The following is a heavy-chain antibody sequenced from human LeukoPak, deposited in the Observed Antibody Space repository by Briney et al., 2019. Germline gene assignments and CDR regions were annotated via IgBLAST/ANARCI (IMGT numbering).Heavy chain of an antibody. CDR3: ARGRIRDGYNTSSALYYFDY. CDR2: IYYSGST. D-gene: IGHD5-24*01. CDR1: GGSISSYY. J-gene: IGHJ4*02. Sequence: SETLSLTCTVSGGSISSYYWSWIRQPPGKGLEWIGYIYYSGSTNYNPSLKSRVTISVDTSKNQFSLKLSSVTAADTAVYYCARGRIRDGYNTSSALYYFDYWGQGTLVTVSS. V-gene: IGHV4-59*12.